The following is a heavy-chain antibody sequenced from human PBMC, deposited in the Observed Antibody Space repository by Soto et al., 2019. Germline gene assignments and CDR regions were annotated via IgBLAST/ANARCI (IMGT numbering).Heavy chain of an antibody. CDR1: VGSFSGCY. J-gene: IGHJ6*02. Sequence: PSETLSLTCSVYVGSFSGCYWSWIRQPPGKGLEWIGEINHSGSTNYNPSLKSRVTISVDTSKNQFSLKLSSVTAADTAVYYCARGTPYYSRDVFGQGTTGTV. CDR2: INHSGST. V-gene: IGHV4-34*01. CDR3: ARGTPYYSRDV.